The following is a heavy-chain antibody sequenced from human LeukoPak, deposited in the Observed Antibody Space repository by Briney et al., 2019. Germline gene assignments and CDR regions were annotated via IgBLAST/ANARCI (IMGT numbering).Heavy chain of an antibody. Sequence: KPSETLSLTCAVYGGSFSGYYWSWIRQPPGKGLEWIGEINHSGSTNYNPSLKSRVTISVDTSKNQFSLKLSSVTAADTAVYYCARGPHDFWSGYYKSYYFDYWGQGTLVTVSS. CDR3: ARGPHDFWSGYYKSYYFDY. J-gene: IGHJ4*02. CDR2: INHSGST. CDR1: GGSFSGYY. V-gene: IGHV4-34*01. D-gene: IGHD3-3*01.